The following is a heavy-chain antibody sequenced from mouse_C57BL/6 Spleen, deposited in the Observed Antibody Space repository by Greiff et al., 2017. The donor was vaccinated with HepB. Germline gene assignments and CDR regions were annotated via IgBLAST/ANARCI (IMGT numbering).Heavy chain of an antibody. CDR2: IRLKSDNYAT. J-gene: IGHJ2*01. V-gene: IGHV6-3*01. CDR1: GFTFSNYW. CDR3: TSYYYGSSYAFDY. D-gene: IGHD1-1*01. Sequence: EVQRVESGGGLVQPGGSMKLSCVASGFTFSNYWMNWVRQSPEKGLEWVAQIRLKSDNYATHYAESVKGRFTISRDDSKSSVYLQMNNLRAEDTGIYYCTSYYYGSSYAFDYWGQGTTLTVSS.